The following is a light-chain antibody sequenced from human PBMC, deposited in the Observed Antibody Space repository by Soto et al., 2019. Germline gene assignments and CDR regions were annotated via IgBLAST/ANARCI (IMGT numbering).Light chain of an antibody. CDR3: QQYHTYWWT. V-gene: IGKV1-5*03. J-gene: IGKJ1*01. Sequence: DIQMTQSPSTLSAPVGDRVTITCRASQTIINWLAWYQQKTGKAPKLLIYKASTLEGEVPSRFSGSVSDTEFTLTINSMQPDDSATYYCQQYHTYWWTFGQGTKVDIK. CDR1: QTIINW. CDR2: KAS.